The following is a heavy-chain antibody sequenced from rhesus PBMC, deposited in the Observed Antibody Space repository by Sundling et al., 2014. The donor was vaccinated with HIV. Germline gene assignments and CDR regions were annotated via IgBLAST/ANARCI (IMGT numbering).Heavy chain of an antibody. CDR1: GFTFSDHY. CDR2: IRNKANGETA. V-gene: IGHV3-116*02. D-gene: IGHD3-16*01. CDR3: ARDPPVRYVLVINTLPWAGRRSSVDRPPPASTNGTDSVRSPFRXPSLHGGTSDEHSGPSACLGRRTYF. Sequence: EVRLVESGGGLVQPGGSLRLSCAASGFTFSDHYMSWVRQAPGKGPEWVGFIRNKANGETAEYAASVKGRFTISRDDSKSIAYLQMNSLKTEDTAVYYCARDPPVRYVLVINTLPWAGRRSSVDRPPPASTNGTDSVRSPFRXPSLHGGTSDEHSGPSACLGRRTYF. J-gene: IGHJ2*01.